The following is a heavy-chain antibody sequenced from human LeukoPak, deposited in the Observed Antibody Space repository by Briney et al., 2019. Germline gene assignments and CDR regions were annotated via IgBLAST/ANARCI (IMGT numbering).Heavy chain of an antibody. D-gene: IGHD5-18*01. J-gene: IGHJ4*02. CDR3: ARRSPGYHFDY. V-gene: IGHV3-23*01. CDR1: GFTFSNYA. Sequence: GALRLSCAASGFTFSNYAMGWVRQAPGKGLEWVSAVSGSGGGTFYADSVKGRFTISRDNSKDTVYIQMNSLRAEDTAIYYCARRSPGYHFDYWGQGALVTVSP. CDR2: VSGSGGGT.